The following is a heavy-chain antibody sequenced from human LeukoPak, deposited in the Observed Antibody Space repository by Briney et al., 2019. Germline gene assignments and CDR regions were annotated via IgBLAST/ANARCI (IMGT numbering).Heavy chain of an antibody. CDR2: INWNGGST. CDR3: ARAPTYYYDSSGYYYVYYFDN. CDR1: GFTFDDYG. D-gene: IGHD3-22*01. Sequence: GSLRLSCAASGFTFDDYGMSWVRQAPGKGLEWVSGINWNGGSTGYADSVKGRFTISRDNAKNSLYLQMNSLRAEDTALYHCARAPTYYYDSSGYYYVYYFDNWGQGTLVTVSS. J-gene: IGHJ4*02. V-gene: IGHV3-20*01.